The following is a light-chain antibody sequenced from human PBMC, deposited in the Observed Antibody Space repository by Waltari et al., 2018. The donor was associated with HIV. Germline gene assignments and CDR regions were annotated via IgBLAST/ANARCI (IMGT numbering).Light chain of an antibody. Sequence: SYVLTQSPSVSVAPGQTARITCGADNIGSKTVHWYQQKPGQAPLVVVYDDTDRPPGIPERISGSNSGNTATLTISAVEAGDEADYYCHVWDSSSAHVVFGGGTKVTVL. CDR1: NIGSKT. CDR2: DDT. J-gene: IGLJ2*01. CDR3: HVWDSSSAHVV. V-gene: IGLV3-21*02.